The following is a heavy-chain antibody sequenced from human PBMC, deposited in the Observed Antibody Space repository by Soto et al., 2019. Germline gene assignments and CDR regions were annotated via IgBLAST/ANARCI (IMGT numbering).Heavy chain of an antibody. D-gene: IGHD6-6*01. CDR1: GDSVSRSGYY. CDR3: ARTSRFEY. V-gene: IGHV4-39*07. J-gene: IGHJ4*02. CDR2: INHSGST. Sequence: SETLSLTCTVSGDSVSRSGYYWAWIRQPPGKGLEWIGEINHSGSTNYNPSLKSRVTISVDTSKNQFSLKLSSVTAADTAVYYCARTSRFEYWGQGTLVTVSS.